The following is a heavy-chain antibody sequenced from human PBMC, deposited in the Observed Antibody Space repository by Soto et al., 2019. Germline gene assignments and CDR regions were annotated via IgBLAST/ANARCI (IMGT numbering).Heavy chain of an antibody. CDR3: ARAKADFWSGYYQFDY. Sequence: ASVKVSCKASGYTFTSYAMHWVRQAPGQRLEWMGWINAGNGNTKYSQKFQGRVTITRDTSASTAYMELSSLRSEDTAVYYCARAKADFWSGYYQFDYWGQGTLVTVSS. CDR2: INAGNGNT. V-gene: IGHV1-3*01. J-gene: IGHJ4*02. D-gene: IGHD3-3*01. CDR1: GYTFTSYA.